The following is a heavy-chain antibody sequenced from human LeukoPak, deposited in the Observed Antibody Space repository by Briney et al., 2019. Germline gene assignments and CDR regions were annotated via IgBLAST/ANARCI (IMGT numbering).Heavy chain of an antibody. Sequence: PGGSLRLSCAASGFVFSSYPMSWVRQAPGKGLEWVSAINGDSTFYADSVKGRFTISRDNSRNTLYLQMYSLRAEDTAVYYCAREVHDSSGYSADYWGQGTLVTVSS. D-gene: IGHD3-22*01. CDR2: INGDST. CDR1: GFVFSSYP. CDR3: AREVHDSSGYSADY. J-gene: IGHJ4*01. V-gene: IGHV3-23*01.